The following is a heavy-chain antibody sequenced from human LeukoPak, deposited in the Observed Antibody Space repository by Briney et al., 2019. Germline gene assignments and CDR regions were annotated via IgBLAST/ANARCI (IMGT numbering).Heavy chain of an antibody. V-gene: IGHV3-15*01. CDR2: IKSKTDGGTT. CDR1: GFIFSTAW. D-gene: IGHD2/OR15-2a*01. CDR3: AKDRDAILGVLPSSPLDY. J-gene: IGHJ4*02. Sequence: GGSLRLSCAGSGFIFSTAWMSWVRQAPGKGLEWVGRIKSKTDGGTTDYAAPVKGRFTISRDNSKNTLYLQMNSLRAEDTAVYYCAKDRDAILGVLPSSPLDYWGQGTLVTVSS.